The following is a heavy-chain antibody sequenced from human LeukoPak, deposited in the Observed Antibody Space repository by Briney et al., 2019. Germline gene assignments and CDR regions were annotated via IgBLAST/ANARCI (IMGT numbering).Heavy chain of an antibody. J-gene: IGHJ4*02. CDR1: GFIFSNYA. Sequence: GGSLRLSCAASGFIFSNYAMSWVRQAPGKGLEWVSGISKSGDRTFYADSVKGRFTISRDNSKNPLYLQMNSLRAEDTALYYCAKLNRYDSGCNYWGQGTLVTVSS. V-gene: IGHV3-23*01. D-gene: IGHD3-22*01. CDR3: AKLNRYDSGCNY. CDR2: ISKSGDRT.